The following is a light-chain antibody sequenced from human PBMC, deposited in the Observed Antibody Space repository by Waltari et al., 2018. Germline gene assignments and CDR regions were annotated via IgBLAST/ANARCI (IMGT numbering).Light chain of an antibody. V-gene: IGKV1-39*01. CDR3: QQSYSSPFT. CDR2: TAS. J-gene: IGKJ3*01. Sequence: DIQMTQSPSSLSAYVGDRVTITCRASQSISNYLNWYQQKPGKAPKLLIYTASSLQSGVPSRFSGSGSGTDFTLTISSLQPEDFATFYCQQSYSSPFTFGTGTKVDIK. CDR1: QSISNY.